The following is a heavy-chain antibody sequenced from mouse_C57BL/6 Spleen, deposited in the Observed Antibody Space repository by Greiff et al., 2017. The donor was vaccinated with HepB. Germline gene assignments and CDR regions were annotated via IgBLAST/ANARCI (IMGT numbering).Heavy chain of an antibody. J-gene: IGHJ4*01. Sequence: QVQLQQSGAELARPGASVKMSCKASGYTFTSYTMHWVKQRPGQGLEWIGYINPSSGYTKYNQKFKDKATLTADKSSSTAYMQLSSLTSEDSAVYYCATIYDGYYGAMDYWGQGTSVTVSS. V-gene: IGHV1-4*01. CDR3: ATIYDGYYGAMDY. CDR2: INPSSGYT. D-gene: IGHD2-3*01. CDR1: GYTFTSYT.